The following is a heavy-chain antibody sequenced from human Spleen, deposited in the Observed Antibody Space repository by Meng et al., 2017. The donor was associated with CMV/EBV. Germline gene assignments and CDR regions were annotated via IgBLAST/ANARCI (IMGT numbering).Heavy chain of an antibody. CDR3: TRGNPRAKPFDH. V-gene: IGHV4-34*01. J-gene: IGHJ4*02. CDR2: INHSGST. Sequence: LRLSCAVYGGSFSGYYWSWIRQPPGKGLEWIGEINHSGSTNYNPSLKSRVSMSVDKSKSHFSLKLKSVTAAGTAVYYCTRGNPRAKPFDHWGQGILVTVSS. D-gene: IGHD1-14*01. CDR1: GGSFSGYY.